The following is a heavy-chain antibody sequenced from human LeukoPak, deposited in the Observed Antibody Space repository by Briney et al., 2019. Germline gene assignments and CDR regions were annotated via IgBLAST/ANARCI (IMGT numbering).Heavy chain of an antibody. Sequence: PSETLSLTCTVSGGSISSYYWSWIRQPAGKGLEWIGRIYTSGSTNYNPSLKSRVTMSVDTSKNQFSLKLSSVTAADTAVYYCARATAVAGSYYYYMDVWGKGTTVTISS. D-gene: IGHD6-19*01. CDR3: ARATAVAGSYYYYMDV. J-gene: IGHJ6*03. CDR1: GGSISSYY. CDR2: IYTSGST. V-gene: IGHV4-4*07.